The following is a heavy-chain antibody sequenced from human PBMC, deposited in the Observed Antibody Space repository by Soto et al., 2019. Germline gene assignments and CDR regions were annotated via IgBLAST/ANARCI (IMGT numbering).Heavy chain of an antibody. J-gene: IGHJ2*01. CDR1: GGTFSSYT. CDR3: ARGNHRWLQLWYFDL. CDR2: ILPIFGTA. V-gene: IGHV1-69*12. D-gene: IGHD5-12*01. Sequence: QVQLVQSGAEVKKPGSSVTVSCKASGGTFSSYTISWVRQAPGQGREWMGGILPIFGTANYAQKFQGRGTITADESTSTAYMELSSLRSEDTAVYYCARGNHRWLQLWYFDLWGRGTLVTVSS.